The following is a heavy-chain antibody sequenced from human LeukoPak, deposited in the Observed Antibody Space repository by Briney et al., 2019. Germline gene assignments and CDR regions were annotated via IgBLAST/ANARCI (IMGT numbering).Heavy chain of an antibody. V-gene: IGHV1-69*01. J-gene: IGHJ6*01. CDR2: IIPIFGTA. D-gene: IGHD5-12*01. CDR1: GGTFSSYA. CDR3: ASAAGYANYRGMDV. Sequence: GASVKVSCKASGGTFSSYAISWVRQAPGQGLEWMGGIIPIFGTANYAQKFQGRVTITADESTSTAYMELSSLRSEDTAVYYCASAAGYANYRGMDVGAQGTGDPVSS.